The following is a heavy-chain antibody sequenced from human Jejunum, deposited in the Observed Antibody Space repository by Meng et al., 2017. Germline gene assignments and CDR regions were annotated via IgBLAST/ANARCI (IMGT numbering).Heavy chain of an antibody. CDR2: TYYRSKWYS. V-gene: IGHV6-1*01. D-gene: IGHD3-22*01. CDR1: GDSVSSNSAA. CDR3: ARDESRPLRS. J-gene: IGHJ5*02. Sequence: QRQLHQASPGLGKPPQTPSLTCAISGDSVSSNSAAWNWIRQSPSRGLEWLGRTYYRSKWYSDYAVSVKSRITINTDTSKNQLSLQLNSVTPEDTAVYYCARDESRPLRSWGQGTLVTVSS.